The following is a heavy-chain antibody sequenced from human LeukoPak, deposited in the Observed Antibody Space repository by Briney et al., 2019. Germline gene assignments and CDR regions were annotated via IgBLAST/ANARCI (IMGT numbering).Heavy chain of an antibody. Sequence: ASVTVSCTASGYTFTSYGISWVRQAPGQGLEWMGWISAYNGNTNYTQKLQGRVTVTTDTSTSTAYMELRSLRSDDTAVYYCARVSIAVAGGDYFDYGGQGTLVTVSS. CDR1: GYTFTSYG. J-gene: IGHJ4*02. CDR3: ARVSIAVAGGDYFDY. CDR2: ISAYNGNT. V-gene: IGHV1-18*01. D-gene: IGHD6-19*01.